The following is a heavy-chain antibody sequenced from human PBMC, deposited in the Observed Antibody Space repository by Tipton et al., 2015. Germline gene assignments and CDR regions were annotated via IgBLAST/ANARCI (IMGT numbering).Heavy chain of an antibody. CDR1: GYSFTNYW. CDR3: ARQYTAYVH. V-gene: IGHV5-51*01. Sequence: QLVQSGAEVKKPGESLKISCKASGYSFTNYWIGWVRQMPGKGLERVGNIFPGDSDTRYSPAFQGQVTISADRTVTTAYLQLRSLKASATALYYCARQYTAYVHWGQGTLVSVSS. CDR2: IFPGDSDT. D-gene: IGHD5-18*01. J-gene: IGHJ4*02.